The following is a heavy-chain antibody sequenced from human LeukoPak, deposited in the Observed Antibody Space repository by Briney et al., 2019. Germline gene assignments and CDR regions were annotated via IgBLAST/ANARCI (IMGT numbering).Heavy chain of an antibody. Sequence: GGSLRLSCAASGFTFSSYEMNWVRQAPGKGLEWVSYISSSGSSIYYADSVKGRFTISRDNAKNSLFLQMNSLRAEDTAVYFCARDTDYYGSGSSFDYWGQGTLVTVSS. CDR2: ISSSGSSI. D-gene: IGHD3-10*01. CDR3: ARDTDYYGSGSSFDY. J-gene: IGHJ4*02. CDR1: GFTFSSYE. V-gene: IGHV3-48*03.